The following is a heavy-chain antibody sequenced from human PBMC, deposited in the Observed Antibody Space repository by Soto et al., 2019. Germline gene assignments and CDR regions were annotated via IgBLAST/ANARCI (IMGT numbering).Heavy chain of an antibody. V-gene: IGHV4-4*02. CDR2: IYHSGST. CDR1: GGSISSSNW. Sequence: LSLTCAVSGGSISSSNWWSWVRQPPGKGLEWIGEIYHSGSTNYNPSLKSRVTISVDKSKNQFSLKLSSVTAADTAVYYCAREQGSSSWHADWFAPWGQGTLVPVSS. CDR3: AREQGSSSWHADWFAP. J-gene: IGHJ5*02. D-gene: IGHD6-13*01.